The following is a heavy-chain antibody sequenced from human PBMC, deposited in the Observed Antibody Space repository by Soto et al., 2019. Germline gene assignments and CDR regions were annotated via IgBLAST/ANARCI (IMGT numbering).Heavy chain of an antibody. CDR1: GGSISSYY. Sequence: SETLSLTCTVSGGSISSYYWSWIRQPPGKGLEWIGSIYYSGSTYYNPSLKSRVTISVDTSKNQFSLKLSSVTAADTAVYYCARPSGAYRTNWFDPWGQGTLVTVSS. CDR3: ARPSGAYRTNWFDP. D-gene: IGHD1-26*01. CDR2: IYYSGST. J-gene: IGHJ5*02. V-gene: IGHV4-39*01.